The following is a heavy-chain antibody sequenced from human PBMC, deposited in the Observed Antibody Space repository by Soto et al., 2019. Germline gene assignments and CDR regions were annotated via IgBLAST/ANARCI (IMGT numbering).Heavy chain of an antibody. V-gene: IGHV4-38-2*02. Sequence: PSETLSLTXTVAGRSINSDYYWGWLRPPPGKGLEWIGSIYPGGGTYYNPSLKSRVTISIDTSKNQFSLRLTSVTAADTAMYYCARKGYYPSGRINLFDSWGQGALVTVSS. CDR3: ARKGYYPSGRINLFDS. J-gene: IGHJ4*02. CDR2: IYPGGGT. D-gene: IGHD3-10*01. CDR1: GRSINSDYY.